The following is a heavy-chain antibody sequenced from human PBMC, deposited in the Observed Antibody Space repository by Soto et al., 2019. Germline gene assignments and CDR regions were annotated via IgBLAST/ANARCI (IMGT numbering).Heavy chain of an antibody. J-gene: IGHJ4*02. Sequence: SETLSLTCAVSGDSISCGGYSWSWLRQPPGQGLEWIGEIYHSGSTYYNPSPKSRVTLSLDESKNEFSLNMDSVTAADTAIYYCVRSVILSGGSYKGLIRLHYFDTWGPGTLVTVSS. D-gene: IGHD3-3*01. CDR2: IYHSGST. CDR1: GDSISCGGYS. CDR3: VRSVILSGGSYKGLIRLHYFDT. V-gene: IGHV4-30-2*01.